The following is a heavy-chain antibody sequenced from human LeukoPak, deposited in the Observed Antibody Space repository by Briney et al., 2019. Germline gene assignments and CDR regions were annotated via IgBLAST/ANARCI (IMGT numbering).Heavy chain of an antibody. D-gene: IGHD4-11*01. Sequence: GGSLRLSCAASKFTFSHYGMHRVRQAPGKGLQWVAVIWSDGSKYYYADSVKGRFTIYRDNSNNMGYLQMNSLRVDDTGVYYCARDAQRGFDYSNSLAYWGQGVLVTVSS. CDR1: KFTFSHYG. J-gene: IGHJ4*02. V-gene: IGHV3-33*01. CDR2: IWSDGSKY. CDR3: ARDAQRGFDYSNSLAY.